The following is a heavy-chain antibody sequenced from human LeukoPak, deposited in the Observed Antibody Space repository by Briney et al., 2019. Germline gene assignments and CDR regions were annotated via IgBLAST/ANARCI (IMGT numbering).Heavy chain of an antibody. CDR2: MNPHSGET. Sequence: ASVKVSCKTSGYRFTACPLHWVRQAPGQGLEWLGWMNPHSGETSNAQKFQGRVTMTRDTSISVAYMELSSLRSDDTAVYYCARGMDAEAFQNWGQGTLVTVSS. CDR3: ARGMDAEAFQN. J-gene: IGHJ1*01. V-gene: IGHV1-2*02. D-gene: IGHD2-2*03. CDR1: GYRFTACP.